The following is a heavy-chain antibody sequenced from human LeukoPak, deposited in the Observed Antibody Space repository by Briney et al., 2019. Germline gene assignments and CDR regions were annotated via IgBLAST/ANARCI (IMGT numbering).Heavy chain of an antibody. CDR2: IWYDGSNK. CDR3: ARVLSGSYYYYGMDV. CDR1: GFTFSSYG. Sequence: PGGSLRLSCAASGFTFSSYGMHWVRQAPGKGLEWVAVIWYDGSNKYYADSVKGRFTISRHNSKNTLYLQMNSLRAEDTAVYYCARVLSGSYYYYGMDVWGQGTTVTVSS. V-gene: IGHV3-33*01. J-gene: IGHJ6*02. D-gene: IGHD1-26*01.